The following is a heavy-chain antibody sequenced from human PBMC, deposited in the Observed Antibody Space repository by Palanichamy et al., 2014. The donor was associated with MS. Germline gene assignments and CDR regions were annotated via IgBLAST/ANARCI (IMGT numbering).Heavy chain of an antibody. CDR3: VRLRRAPWNFDL. Sequence: EGQLVESGGALVQPGGSLRLSCAVSEFTLRTYWMSWVRQAPGKGLAWVANIDRDGSAKSYVDSVKGRFTISRDNTENSLFLHMNNLRAEDTAVYYCVRLRRAPWNFDLWGRGTLVTVSS. J-gene: IGHJ2*01. CDR1: EFTLRTYW. V-gene: IGHV3-7*01. CDR2: IDRDGSAK. D-gene: IGHD3-10*01.